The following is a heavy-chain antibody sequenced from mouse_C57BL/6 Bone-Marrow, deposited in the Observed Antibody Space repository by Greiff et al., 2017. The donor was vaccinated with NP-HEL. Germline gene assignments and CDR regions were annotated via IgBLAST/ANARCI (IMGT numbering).Heavy chain of an antibody. V-gene: IGHV2-2*01. CDR2: IWSGGST. J-gene: IGHJ3*01. CDR3: ARPYSNFLAWFAY. D-gene: IGHD2-5*01. Sequence: QVQLKESGPGLVQPSQSLSITCTVSGFSLTSYGVHWVRQSPGKGLEWLGVIWSGGSTDYNAAFISRLSISKDNSKSQVFFKMNSLQADDTAIYYCARPYSNFLAWFAYWGQGTLVTVSA. CDR1: GFSLTSYG.